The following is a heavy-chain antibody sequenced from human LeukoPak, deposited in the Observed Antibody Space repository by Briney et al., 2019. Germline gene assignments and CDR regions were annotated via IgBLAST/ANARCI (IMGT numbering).Heavy chain of an antibody. D-gene: IGHD3-9*01. Sequence: RGSLRLSCAASGFTFSTYGVHWVRQPPGKGLEWVAVIWYDGSKEYYADSVKGRFTISRDNSKNTLYLQINSLRDEDTAVYYCARDIQYFEILTGYSALDYWGQGTLVTVSS. CDR2: IWYDGSKE. J-gene: IGHJ4*02. V-gene: IGHV3-33*01. CDR1: GFTFSTYG. CDR3: ARDIQYFEILTGYSALDY.